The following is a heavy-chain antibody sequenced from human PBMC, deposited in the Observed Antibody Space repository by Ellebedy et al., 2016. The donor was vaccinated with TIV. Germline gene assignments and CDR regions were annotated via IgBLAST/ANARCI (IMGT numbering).Heavy chain of an antibody. D-gene: IGHD1-26*01. CDR1: GFTVSSNY. CDR3: ANRPRMVGHDAFDI. V-gene: IGHV3-66*01. CDR2: IYSGGST. Sequence: GESLKISCAASGFTVSSNYMSWVRQAPGKGLEWVSVIYSGGSTYYADSVKGRFTISRDNSKNTLYLQMNSLRAEDTAVYYCANRPRMVGHDAFDIWGQGTIVTVSS. J-gene: IGHJ3*02.